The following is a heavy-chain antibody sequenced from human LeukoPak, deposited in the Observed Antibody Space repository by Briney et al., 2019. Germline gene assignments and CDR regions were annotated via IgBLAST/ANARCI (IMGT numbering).Heavy chain of an antibody. CDR2: INPNSGGT. CDR3: ARVWAAAGTGDY. V-gene: IGHV1-2*06. Sequence: GASVKVSCKASGYTFTGYYMHWVRRAPGQGLEWMGRINPNSGGTNYAQKFQGRVTMTRDTSISTAYVELSRLRSDDTAVYYCARVWAAAGTGDYWGQGTLVTVSS. J-gene: IGHJ4*02. D-gene: IGHD6-13*01. CDR1: GYTFTGYY.